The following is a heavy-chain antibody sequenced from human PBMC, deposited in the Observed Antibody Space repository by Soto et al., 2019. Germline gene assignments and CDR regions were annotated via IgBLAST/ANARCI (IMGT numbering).Heavy chain of an antibody. CDR3: ARDGGYSYGEGYHYGMDV. V-gene: IGHV3-7*01. J-gene: IGHJ6*01. CDR2: IKQDGSEK. D-gene: IGHD5-18*01. CDR1: GFTFSSYL. Sequence: GGSLRHSCAASGFTFSSYLMSWVRQAPGKGLEWVANIKQDGSEKYYVDSVKGRFTISRDNATNSLYLQMNSLSAEDTAVYYCARDGGYSYGEGYHYGMDVWGQGTTVTVSS.